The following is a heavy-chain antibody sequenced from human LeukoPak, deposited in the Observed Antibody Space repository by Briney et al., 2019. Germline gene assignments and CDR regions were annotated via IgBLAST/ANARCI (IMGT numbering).Heavy chain of an antibody. CDR3: AKTAGRITIFGVVIY. Sequence: TGGSLRLSCAASGFTFSNAWMSWVRQAPGKGLEWVSAISGSGGSTYYADSVKGRFTISRDNSKNTLYLQMNSLRAEDTAVYYCAKTAGRITIFGVVIYWGQGTLVTVSS. V-gene: IGHV3-23*01. CDR1: GFTFSNAW. D-gene: IGHD3-3*01. CDR2: ISGSGGST. J-gene: IGHJ4*02.